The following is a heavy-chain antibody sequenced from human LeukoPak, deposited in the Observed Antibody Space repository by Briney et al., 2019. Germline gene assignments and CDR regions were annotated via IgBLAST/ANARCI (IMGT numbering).Heavy chain of an antibody. CDR2: IYTGGST. V-gene: IGHV3-66*01. CDR1: GFTVSSNY. D-gene: IGHD3-22*01. Sequence: GGSLRLSCAASGFTVSSNYMSWVRQAPGKGLEWVSLIYTGGSTYYADSVKGRFIISRDNSKNTLYLQMNSLRAEDTAVYYCARSTFGYYYDSSGYPVDYWGQGTLVTVSS. J-gene: IGHJ4*02. CDR3: ARSTFGYYYDSSGYPVDY.